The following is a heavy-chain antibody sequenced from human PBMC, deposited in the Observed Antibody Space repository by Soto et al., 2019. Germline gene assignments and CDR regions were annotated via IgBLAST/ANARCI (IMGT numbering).Heavy chain of an antibody. Sequence: QVQLVESGGGVVQPGRSLRLSCAASGFTFSSYGMHWVRQAPGKGLEWVAVIWYDGRNKYYADSVKGRFTISRDNSKNTLYLQMNSLRAEDTAVYYCARDSTHVYGDYGPAYWGQGTLVTVSS. CDR1: GFTFSSYG. CDR2: IWYDGRNK. D-gene: IGHD4-17*01. J-gene: IGHJ4*02. CDR3: ARDSTHVYGDYGPAY. V-gene: IGHV3-33*01.